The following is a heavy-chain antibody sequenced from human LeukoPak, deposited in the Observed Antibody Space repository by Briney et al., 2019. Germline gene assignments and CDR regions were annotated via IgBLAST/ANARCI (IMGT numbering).Heavy chain of an antibody. CDR3: AKEGGTYSTGWYWFDP. V-gene: IGHV3-23*01. CDR1: GFTFSSYA. D-gene: IGHD6-19*01. J-gene: IGHJ5*02. CDR2: ISDSGGST. Sequence: GGSLRLSCAASGFTFSSYAMSWVRQAPGKGLEWASAISDSGGSTYYADSVKGRFTISRDNSKNTMYLQMNSLRAEDTAVYYCAKEGGTYSTGWYWFDPWGRGTLVTVSS.